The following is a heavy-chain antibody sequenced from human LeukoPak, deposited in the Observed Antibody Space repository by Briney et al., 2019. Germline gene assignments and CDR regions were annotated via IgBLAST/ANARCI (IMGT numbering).Heavy chain of an antibody. CDR2: IIPIFGTA. V-gene: IGHV1-69*13. J-gene: IGHJ3*02. Sequence: SVKVSCKASRGTFSSYAISWVRQAPGQGVEWMGGIIPIFGTAHYAQKLQGRVTITADGSTSTAYMELSSLRSEDTAVYYCARDRVYSGSYLGAFDIWGQGTMVTVSS. D-gene: IGHD1-26*01. CDR3: ARDRVYSGSYLGAFDI. CDR1: RGTFSSYA.